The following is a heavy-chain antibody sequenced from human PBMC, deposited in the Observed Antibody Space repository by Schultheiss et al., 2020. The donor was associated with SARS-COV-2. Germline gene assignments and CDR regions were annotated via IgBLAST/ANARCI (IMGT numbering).Heavy chain of an antibody. V-gene: IGHV4-4*02. D-gene: IGHD5-12*01. CDR3: ARASRGYSGYGYYYYGMDV. J-gene: IGHJ6*02. Sequence: GSLRLSCAASGFTFSNSDMNWVRQPPGKGLEWIGEIYHSGSTYYNPSLKSRVTISVDTSKNQFSLKLSSVTAADTAVYYCARASRGYSGYGYYYYGMDVWGQGTTVTVSS. CDR1: GFTFSNSDM. CDR2: IYHSGST.